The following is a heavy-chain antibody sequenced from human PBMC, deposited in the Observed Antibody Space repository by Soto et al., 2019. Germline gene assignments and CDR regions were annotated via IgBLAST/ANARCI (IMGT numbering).Heavy chain of an antibody. D-gene: IGHD6-19*01. J-gene: IGHJ3*02. CDR1: GYTFTSYD. CDR2: MNPNSGNT. CDR3: WSGEQWLVDAFDI. V-gene: IGHV1-8*01. Sequence: ASVKVSCKASGYTFTSYDINWVRQATGQGLEWMGWMNPNSGNTGYAQKFQGRVTMTRNTSISTAYMELSSLRSEDTAVYYCWSGEQWLVDAFDIWGQGTMVTVSS.